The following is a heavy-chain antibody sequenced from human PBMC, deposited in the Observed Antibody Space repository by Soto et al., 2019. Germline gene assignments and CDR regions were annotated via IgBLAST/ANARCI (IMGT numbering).Heavy chain of an antibody. D-gene: IGHD5-12*01. V-gene: IGHV4-31*03. Sequence: QVQLQESGPGLVKPSQTLSLTCTVSGGSIGTGSYYWSWIRQHPGKGLEWIGYIYYSGSTYYKSSLRSRVTISLDTSKNRFSLNLSSVTAADTAVYFCARESRRRRGYSGYGFDFWGQGAPVTVSS. CDR1: GGSIGTGSYY. J-gene: IGHJ4*02. CDR3: ARESRRRRGYSGYGFDF. CDR2: IYYSGST.